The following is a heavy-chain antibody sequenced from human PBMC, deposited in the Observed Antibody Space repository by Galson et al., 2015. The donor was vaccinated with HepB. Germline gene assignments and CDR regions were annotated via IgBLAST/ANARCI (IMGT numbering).Heavy chain of an antibody. CDR2: IYHSGST. Sequence: ETLSLTCPVSGYSISSGYYWGWIRQPPGKGLEWIGSIYHSGSTYYNPSLKSRVTISVDTSKNQFSLKLSSVTAADTAVYYCARDSLPLWFGELYHTLDGMDVWGQGTTVTVSS. D-gene: IGHD3-10*01. V-gene: IGHV4-38-2*02. CDR1: GYSISSGYY. J-gene: IGHJ6*02. CDR3: ARDSLPLWFGELYHTLDGMDV.